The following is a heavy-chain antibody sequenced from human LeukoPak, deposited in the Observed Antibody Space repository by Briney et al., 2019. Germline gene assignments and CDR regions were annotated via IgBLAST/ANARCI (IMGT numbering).Heavy chain of an antibody. V-gene: IGHV4-34*01. CDR1: GGSFSGYY. Sequence: SETLSLTCAVYGGSFSGYYWSWFRHPPGKGLEWIGEINHSGSTNYNPSLKSRVTISVDTSKNQFSLKLSSVTAADTAVYYCARGREVRGVIKAKNYGMDVWGQGTTVTVSS. D-gene: IGHD3-10*01. J-gene: IGHJ6*02. CDR3: ARGREVRGVIKAKNYGMDV. CDR2: INHSGST.